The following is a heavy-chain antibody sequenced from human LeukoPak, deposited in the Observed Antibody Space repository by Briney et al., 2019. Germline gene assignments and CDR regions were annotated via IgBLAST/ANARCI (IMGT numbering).Heavy chain of an antibody. CDR1: GYSFTAYY. Sequence: GASVKLSRTASGYSFTAYYIHWERQPPGHGLEWMGWMNPKSPGTNYAQKFQGRVAMTRDTSISTAYMELSSLTSDASAVYYWARDPAQSYYTDVWGIGTTVTVSS. V-gene: IGHV1-2*02. CDR2: MNPKSPGT. J-gene: IGHJ6*03. CDR3: ARDPAQSYYTDV.